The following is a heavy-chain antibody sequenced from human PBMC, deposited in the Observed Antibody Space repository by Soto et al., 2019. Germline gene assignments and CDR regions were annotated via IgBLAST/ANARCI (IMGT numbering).Heavy chain of an antibody. J-gene: IGHJ6*02. CDR2: INWNGGST. CDR3: AREITGDSPTYYYYGMEV. V-gene: IGHV3-20*04. D-gene: IGHD2-21*02. CDR1: GFTFDDYG. Sequence: PGGSLRLSCAASGFTFDDYGMSWVRQAPGKGLEWVSGINWNGGSTGYADSVKGRFTISRDNAKNSLYLQMNSPRAEDTALYYCAREITGDSPTYYYYGMEVWGQGTTVTVSS.